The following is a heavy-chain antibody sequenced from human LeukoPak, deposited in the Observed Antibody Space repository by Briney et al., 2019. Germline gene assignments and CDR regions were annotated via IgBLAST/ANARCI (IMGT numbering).Heavy chain of an antibody. D-gene: IGHD6-19*01. CDR3: ARDLLGQWTAGGFDY. Sequence: ATVKVSCKASGGTFSSYAISWVRQAPGQGLEWMGRIILILGIANYAQKFQGRVTITADKSTSTAYMELSSLRSEDTAVYYCARDLLGQWTAGGFDYWGQGTLVTVSS. CDR2: IILILGIA. V-gene: IGHV1-69*04. J-gene: IGHJ4*02. CDR1: GGTFSSYA.